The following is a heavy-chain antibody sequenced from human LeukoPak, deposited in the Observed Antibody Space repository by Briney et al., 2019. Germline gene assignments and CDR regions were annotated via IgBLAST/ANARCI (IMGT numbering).Heavy chain of an antibody. J-gene: IGHJ4*02. CDR2: IVVGSGNT. CDR1: GFTFTSSA. V-gene: IGHV1-58*01. CDR3: AAATDRSGYLLTR. Sequence: ASVKVSCKASGFTFTSSAVQWVRQARGQRLEWIGWIVVGSGNTNYAQKFQERVTITRDMSTSTAYMELSSLRSEDTAVYYRAAATDRSGYLLTRWGQGTLVTVSS. D-gene: IGHD3-22*01.